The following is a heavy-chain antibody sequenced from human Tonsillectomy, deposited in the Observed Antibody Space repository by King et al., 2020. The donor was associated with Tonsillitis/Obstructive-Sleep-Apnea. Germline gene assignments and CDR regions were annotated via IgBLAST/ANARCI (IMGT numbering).Heavy chain of an antibody. CDR2: IYYSGST. Sequence: VQLQESGPGLVKPSQTLSLTCTVSGGSISSGGYYWSWIRQHPGKGLEWIGYIYYSGSTYYNPSLKSRVTISVDTSKNQFSLKLSSVTAADTAVYYCASGTPTTYPLDIVVVPAAIHWFDPWGQGTLVTVSS. CDR1: GGSISSGGYY. CDR3: ASGTPTTYPLDIVVVPAAIHWFDP. D-gene: IGHD2-2*02. J-gene: IGHJ5*02. V-gene: IGHV4-31*03.